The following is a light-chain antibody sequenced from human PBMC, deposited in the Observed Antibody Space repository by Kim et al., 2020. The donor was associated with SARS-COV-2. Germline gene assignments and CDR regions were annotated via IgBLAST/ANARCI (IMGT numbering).Light chain of an antibody. CDR2: KDS. J-gene: IGLJ2*01. Sequence: QGQTARITCSGDSLANQFAFWYQQRPGKATDLVIYKDSERPSGIPERFSGSSSGTTVTLTISGVQAEDEADYYCQSEDSSGTYVVFGGGTQLTVL. CDR1: SLANQF. CDR3: QSEDSSGTYVV. V-gene: IGLV3-25*03.